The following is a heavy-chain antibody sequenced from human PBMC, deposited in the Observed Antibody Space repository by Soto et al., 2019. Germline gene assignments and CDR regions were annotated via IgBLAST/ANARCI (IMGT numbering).Heavy chain of an antibody. CDR2: IKEDGSQK. CDR3: ARVMLASAAFDI. J-gene: IGHJ3*02. Sequence: PGVFVRLSCSASGFTFSSYWMSWVRQAPGKGPAWVANIKEDGSQKYYVDSVKGRFTIARDNAENSQYLQMKSLRAAHTAVYYCARVMLASAAFDIWGQGTMVTVSS. CDR1: GFTFSSYW. D-gene: IGHD3-16*01. V-gene: IGHV3-7*01.